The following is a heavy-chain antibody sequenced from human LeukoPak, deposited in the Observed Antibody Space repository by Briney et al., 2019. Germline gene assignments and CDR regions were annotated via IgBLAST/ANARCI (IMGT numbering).Heavy chain of an antibody. CDR1: GGSISSYY. Sequence: SETLSLTCTVSGGSISSYYWSWIRQPPGKGLEWIGYIYYSGSTNYNPSLKSRVTISVDTSKNQFSLKLSSVTAADTAVYYCAGEGGGNFDYWGRGTLVTVSS. J-gene: IGHJ4*02. V-gene: IGHV4-59*01. D-gene: IGHD3-16*01. CDR2: IYYSGST. CDR3: AGEGGGNFDY.